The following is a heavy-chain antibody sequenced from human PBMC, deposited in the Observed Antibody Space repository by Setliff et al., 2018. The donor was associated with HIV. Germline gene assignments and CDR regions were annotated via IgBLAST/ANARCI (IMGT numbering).Heavy chain of an antibody. CDR1: NGSINSGNHY. CDR3: ARAGHYDFLGGFSAQPLDP. D-gene: IGHD3-3*01. V-gene: IGHV4-31*03. CDR2: IFYRGST. Sequence: SETLSLTCTVSNGSINSGNHYWSWIRQHPGKGLEWIGYIFYRGSTYYNPSLKSRVSLSIDTSKNYFSLKLTSVTAADTAMYFCARAGHYDFLGGFSAQPLDPWGRGILVTVS. J-gene: IGHJ5*02.